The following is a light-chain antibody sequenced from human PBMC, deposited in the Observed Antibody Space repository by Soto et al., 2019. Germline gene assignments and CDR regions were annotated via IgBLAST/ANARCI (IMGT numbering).Light chain of an antibody. CDR3: CSYAGSYTVI. CDR1: SSDVGGYNY. V-gene: IGLV2-11*01. CDR2: DVS. Sequence: ALTQPRSVSGSPGQSVTISCTGTSSDVGGYNYVSWYQQHPGKAPKLMIYDVSKRPSGVPDRFSGSKSGNTASLTISGLQAEDEADYFCCSYAGSYTVIFGGGTKLTVL. J-gene: IGLJ2*01.